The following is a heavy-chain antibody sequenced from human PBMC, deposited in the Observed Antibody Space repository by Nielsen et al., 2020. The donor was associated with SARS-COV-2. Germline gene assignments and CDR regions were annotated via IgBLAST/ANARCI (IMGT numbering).Heavy chain of an antibody. CDR1: GFTFSSYG. Sequence: GGSLRLSCAASGFTFSSYGMHWVRQAPGKGLEWVAVISYDGSNKYYADSVKGRFTISRDNSKNTLYLQMNSLRAEDTAVYYCARDIPYSGSESSNEYFQHWGQGTLVTVSS. V-gene: IGHV3-30*03. CDR3: ARDIPYSGSESSNEYFQH. D-gene: IGHD1-26*01. J-gene: IGHJ1*01. CDR2: ISYDGSNK.